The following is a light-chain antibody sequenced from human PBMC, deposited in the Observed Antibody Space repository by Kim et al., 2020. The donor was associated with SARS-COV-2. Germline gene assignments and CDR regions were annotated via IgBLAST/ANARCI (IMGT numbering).Light chain of an antibody. CDR3: FLSYGGPWV. V-gene: IGLV7-46*01. CDR2: DIS. CDR1: TGAVNSCHK. J-gene: IGLJ3*02. Sequence: PGVAVTLPCGSNTGAVNSCHKPYGFQQKPGQTPRMLILDISTRVSWTPARFSGSLVGGKAALTLSGAQPEDEADYYCFLSYGGPWVFGGGTQLTVL.